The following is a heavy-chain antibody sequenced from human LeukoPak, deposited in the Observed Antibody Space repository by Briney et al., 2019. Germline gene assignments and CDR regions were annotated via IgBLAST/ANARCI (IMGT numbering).Heavy chain of an antibody. J-gene: IGHJ5*02. CDR2: INHSGST. D-gene: IGHD3-22*01. V-gene: IGHV4-34*01. CDR3: ARGVGGPVPTMTVNWFDP. CDR1: GGSFSGYY. Sequence: SETLSLTCAVYGGSFSGYYWSWIRQPPGKGLEWIGEINHSGSTNYNPSLKSRVTISVDTSKNQFSLKLSSVTAADTAVYYCARGVGGPVPTMTVNWFDPWGQGTLVTVCS.